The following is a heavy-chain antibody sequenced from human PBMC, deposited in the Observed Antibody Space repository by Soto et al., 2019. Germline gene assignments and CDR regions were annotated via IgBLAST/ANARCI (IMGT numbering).Heavy chain of an antibody. CDR2: ISYDGSNK. D-gene: IGHD3-22*01. Sequence: HPGGSLRLSCAASGFTFSSYGMHWVRQAPGKGLEWVAVISYDGSNKYYADSVKGRFTISRDNSKNTLYLQMNSLRAEDTAVYYCAKDRGITMIVVVLDYWGQGTPVTVSS. J-gene: IGHJ4*02. CDR1: GFTFSSYG. V-gene: IGHV3-30*18. CDR3: AKDRGITMIVVVLDY.